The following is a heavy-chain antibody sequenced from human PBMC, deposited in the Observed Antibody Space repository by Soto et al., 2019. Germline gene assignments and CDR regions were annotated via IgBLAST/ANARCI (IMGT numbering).Heavy chain of an antibody. Sequence: SETLSLTCAVYGGSFSGYYWSWIRQPPGKGLEWIGEINHSGSTNYNPSLKSRVTISVDTSKNQFSLKLSSVTAADTAVYYCARGTGYFSGGSCYSGYYYYMDVWGKGTTVTVSS. D-gene: IGHD2-15*01. CDR3: ARGTGYFSGGSCYSGYYYYMDV. CDR2: INHSGST. J-gene: IGHJ6*03. V-gene: IGHV4-34*01. CDR1: GGSFSGYY.